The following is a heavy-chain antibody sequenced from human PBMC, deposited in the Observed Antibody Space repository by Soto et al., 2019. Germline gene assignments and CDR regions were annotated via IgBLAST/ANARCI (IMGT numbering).Heavy chain of an antibody. CDR2: ISGSDGKT. CDR1: GFSFASFA. Sequence: DVRLAESGGGLVQPGGSLRLSCTTSGFSFASFAMTWVRQAPGKGLEWVATISGSDGKTYYADSVKGRFSISRDTSRNTLYLQMNSLRGDGTAIYYCAKWSYLDYWGQGTRVTVSS. D-gene: IGHD3-3*01. V-gene: IGHV3-23*04. J-gene: IGHJ4*02. CDR3: AKWSYLDY.